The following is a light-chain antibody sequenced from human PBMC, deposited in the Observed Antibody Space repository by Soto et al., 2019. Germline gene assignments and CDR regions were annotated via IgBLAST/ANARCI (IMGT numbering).Light chain of an antibody. CDR1: SSDVGGYNY. CDR2: EVS. V-gene: IGLV2-14*01. Sequence: QSALTQPASVSGSPGQSITISCTGTSSDVGGYNYVSWYQQHPGKAPKLMIYEVSNRPSGVSNRFSGSKSGNTASLTSSGLQAEDEADYYCSSYTSRSTPWVFGGGTKVTVL. J-gene: IGLJ3*02. CDR3: SSYTSRSTPWV.